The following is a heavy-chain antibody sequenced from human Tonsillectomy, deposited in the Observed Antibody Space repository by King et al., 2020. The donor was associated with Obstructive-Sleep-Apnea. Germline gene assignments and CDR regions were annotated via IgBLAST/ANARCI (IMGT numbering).Heavy chain of an antibody. CDR1: GGSISSNY. D-gene: IGHD1-26*01. CDR3: ARDGGTYYFDY. V-gene: IGHV4-59*01. CDR2: IYYSGST. J-gene: IGHJ4*02. Sequence: QLQESGPGLVKPSETLSLNGNVSGGSISSNYWSWIRQSPGKGLEWIGYIYYSGSTNYNPSLKSRVTILVDRSKNQFSLKLSSVTAADTAVYYCARDGGTYYFDYWGQGTLVTVSS.